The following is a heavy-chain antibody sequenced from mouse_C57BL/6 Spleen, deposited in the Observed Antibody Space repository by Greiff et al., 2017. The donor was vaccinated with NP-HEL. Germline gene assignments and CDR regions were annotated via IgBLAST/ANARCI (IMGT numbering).Heavy chain of an antibody. CDR3: TRHGRGFAY. Sequence: VKLQESGAELVRPGASVTLSCKASGYTFTDYEMHWVKQTPVHGLEWIGAIDPETGGTAYNQKFKGKAILTADKSSSTAYMELRSLTSEDSAVYYCTRHGRGFAYWGQGTLVTVSA. CDR1: GYTFTDYE. CDR2: IDPETGGT. J-gene: IGHJ3*01. V-gene: IGHV1-15*01.